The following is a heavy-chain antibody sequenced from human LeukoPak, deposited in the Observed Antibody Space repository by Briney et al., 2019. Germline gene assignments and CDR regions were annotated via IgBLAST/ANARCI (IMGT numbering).Heavy chain of an antibody. Sequence: GGSLRLSCAASGFSFSSHVMHWVRQAPGKGLEWVSGISGGGGDTYYADSVKGRFTISRDNSKNTLNLRMDSLRAEDTALYYCAKDQNYESSGYYGGFDYWGQGTLVTVPS. D-gene: IGHD3-22*01. CDR3: AKDQNYESSGYYGGFDY. CDR1: GFSFSSHV. J-gene: IGHJ4*02. V-gene: IGHV3-23*01. CDR2: ISGGGGDT.